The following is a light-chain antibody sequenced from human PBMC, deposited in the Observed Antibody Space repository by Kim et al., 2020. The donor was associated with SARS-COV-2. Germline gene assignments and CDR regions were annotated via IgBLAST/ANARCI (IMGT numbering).Light chain of an antibody. CDR2: GAS. CDR3: LQKSTYPIT. V-gene: IGKV1-17*01. CDR1: QKIRND. Sequence: ASVGERVTLSCQERQKIRNDLGWYQRNPGRAPKRLIYGASSLQSGGPSRFSGSGSRTEFSLPISSVQPEDFATYFCLQKSTYPITLGQGTRRGIK. J-gene: IGKJ5*01.